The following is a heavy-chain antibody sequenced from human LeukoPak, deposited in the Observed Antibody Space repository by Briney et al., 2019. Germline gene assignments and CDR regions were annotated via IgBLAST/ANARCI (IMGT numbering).Heavy chain of an antibody. CDR3: ARALPPNYGSGSIAPNWFDP. J-gene: IGHJ5*02. V-gene: IGHV4-34*01. CDR1: GGSFSGYY. Sequence: PSETLSLTCAVYGGSFSGYYWSWIRQPPGKGLEWIREINHSGSTNYNPSLKSRVTISVDTSKNQFSLKLSSVTAADTAVYYCARALPPNYGSGSIAPNWFDPWGQGTLVTVSS. D-gene: IGHD3-10*01. CDR2: INHSGST.